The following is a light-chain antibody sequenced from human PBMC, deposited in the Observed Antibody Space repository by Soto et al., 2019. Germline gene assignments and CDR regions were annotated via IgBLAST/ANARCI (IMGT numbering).Light chain of an antibody. CDR1: QSVSNNY. CDR2: GAS. Sequence: EIVLTHSPGTLSLFPWEIATLSCRASQSVSNNYLAWYQQKPGQAPRLLIYGASNRATGIPDRFSGSGSGTEFTLTINSLQSEDSAVYYRQQHHQWPITFGQGTRLEIK. CDR3: QQHHQWPIT. V-gene: IGKV3-20*01. J-gene: IGKJ5*01.